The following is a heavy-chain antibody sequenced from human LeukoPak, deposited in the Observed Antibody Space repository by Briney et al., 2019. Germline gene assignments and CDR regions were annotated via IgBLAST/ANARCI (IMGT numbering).Heavy chain of an antibody. CDR1: GFTFTNYA. Sequence: GGSLRLSCVASGFTFTNYAMSWVRQAPGKGLEWVSAISGIGGSTYYADSVKGLFIISRDNSKNTLYLHMSSLRGEDTALYYCAAGSGWKPYYYNYYMDVWGKGTTVTVSS. V-gene: IGHV3-23*01. D-gene: IGHD6-19*01. CDR2: ISGIGGST. J-gene: IGHJ6*03. CDR3: AAGSGWKPYYYNYYMDV.